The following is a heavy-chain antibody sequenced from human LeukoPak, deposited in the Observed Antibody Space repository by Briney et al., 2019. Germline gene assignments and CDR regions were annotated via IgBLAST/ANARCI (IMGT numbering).Heavy chain of an antibody. CDR3: AKAHSLCSSISCYFDF. CDR2: ISASGPST. CDR1: GFTFTSYA. Sequence: PGGSLRLSCAASGFTFTSYAMTWVRQAPGKGLEWVSSISASGPSTYYAGTVKGRFTISRDNSKNTLHLQMNSLRAEDTAVYYCAKAHSLCSSISCYFDFWGLGTLVTVSS. D-gene: IGHD2-2*01. J-gene: IGHJ4*02. V-gene: IGHV3-23*01.